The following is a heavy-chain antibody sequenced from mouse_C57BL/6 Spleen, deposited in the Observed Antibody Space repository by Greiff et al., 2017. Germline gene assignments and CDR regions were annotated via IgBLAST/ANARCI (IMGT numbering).Heavy chain of an antibody. J-gene: IGHJ3*01. CDR3: TTYDGYYSFAY. CDR2: IDPEDGDT. V-gene: IGHV14-1*01. CDR1: GFNIKDYY. D-gene: IGHD2-3*01. Sequence: VQLQQSGAELVRPGASVKLSCTASGFNIKDYYMHWVKQRPEQGLEWIGRIDPEDGDTEYAPKFQGKATMTAETSSNTAYLQLSSLTSEDTAVYYCTTYDGYYSFAYWGQGTLVTVSA.